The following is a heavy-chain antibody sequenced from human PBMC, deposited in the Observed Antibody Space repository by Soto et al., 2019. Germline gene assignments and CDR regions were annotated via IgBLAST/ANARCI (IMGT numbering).Heavy chain of an antibody. CDR1: GFTVSSNY. V-gene: IGHV3-66*01. J-gene: IGHJ4*02. CDR3: SRCSGSYYSFDY. D-gene: IGHD1-26*01. Sequence: GGSLRLSCAASGFTVSSNYMSWVRQAPGKGLEWVSVIYSGGSTYYADSVKGRFTISRDNSKNTLYLQMNSLRAEDTAVYYWSRCSGSYYSFDYWGQGTLVTVSS. CDR2: IYSGGST.